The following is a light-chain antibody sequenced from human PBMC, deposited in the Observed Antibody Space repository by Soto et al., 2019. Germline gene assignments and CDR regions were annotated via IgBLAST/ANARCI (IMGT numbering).Light chain of an antibody. CDR1: SSDVGGYNY. CDR3: SSYTSSSTLYV. Sequence: ALTQPASVSGSPGQSITISCTGSSSDVGGYNYVSWYQQHPGKAPKLMIYEVSNRPSGVSNRFSGSKSGNTASLTISGLQAEDEADYYCSSYTSSSTLYVFGTGTKVTVL. J-gene: IGLJ1*01. CDR2: EVS. V-gene: IGLV2-14*01.